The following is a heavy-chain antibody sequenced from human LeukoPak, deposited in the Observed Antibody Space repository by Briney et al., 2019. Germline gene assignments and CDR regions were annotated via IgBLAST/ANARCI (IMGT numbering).Heavy chain of an antibody. D-gene: IGHD2-2*01. Sequence: NPSETLSLTCAVYGGFLSDYWAWIRQPPGKGLEWIGEINHSGRTYYYPSLKSRVTISVDTSKNQFSLNLSSVTAADTAVYYCARDVVVVPAAIHYGMDVWGQGTTVTVSS. CDR2: INHSGRT. J-gene: IGHJ6*02. V-gene: IGHV4-34*01. CDR1: GGFLSDY. CDR3: ARDVVVVPAAIHYGMDV.